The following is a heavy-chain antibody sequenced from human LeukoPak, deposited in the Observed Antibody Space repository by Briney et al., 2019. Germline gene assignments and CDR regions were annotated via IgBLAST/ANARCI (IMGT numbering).Heavy chain of an antibody. Sequence: GGSLRLSCAASGFSFSSYWMSWVRQALGKGLEWVANMKRDGSEKYYVDSVKGRFTISRDNAKNSLFLQMNSLRAEDTAVYYCARGKEWFDTWGQGSLVTVSS. J-gene: IGHJ5*02. CDR2: MKRDGSEK. CDR1: GFSFSSYW. CDR3: ARGKEWFDT. V-gene: IGHV3-7*01.